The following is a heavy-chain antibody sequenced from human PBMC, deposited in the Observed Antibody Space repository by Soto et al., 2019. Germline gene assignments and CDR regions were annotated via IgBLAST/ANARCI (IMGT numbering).Heavy chain of an antibody. V-gene: IGHV3-7*01. Sequence: EMRLVESGGGLVQPGGSLRLSCVAPGFSLSSYWMNWVRQAPGKGLEWVANINRERSAMNYVASVRGRFTISRDSAGNSVFLQMNSLIGDDGGVYFCARPMIGGVYYGMDVWGHGTTVSVSS. CDR3: ARPMIGGVYYGMDV. CDR1: GFSLSSYW. J-gene: IGHJ6*02. D-gene: IGHD3-16*01. CDR2: INRERSAM.